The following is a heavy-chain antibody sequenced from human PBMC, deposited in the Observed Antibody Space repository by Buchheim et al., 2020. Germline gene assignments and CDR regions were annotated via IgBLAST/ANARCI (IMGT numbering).Heavy chain of an antibody. CDR3: ARDNFWWVTTAYHYGMDV. V-gene: IGHV3-48*02. Sequence: EVQLAESGGGLVQRGGSLRLSCAASGFAFSSYNMNWVRQAPGKGLEWISYISTSSTIIYYADSVKGRFTISRDNVRSSLFLQMNNLSDEDTAVYYCARDNFWWVTTAYHYGMDVWGQGTT. J-gene: IGHJ6*02. D-gene: IGHD4-17*01. CDR2: ISTSSTII. CDR1: GFAFSSYN.